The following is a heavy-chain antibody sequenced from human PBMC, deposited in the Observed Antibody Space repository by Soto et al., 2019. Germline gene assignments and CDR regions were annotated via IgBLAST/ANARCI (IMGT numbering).Heavy chain of an antibody. CDR1: GFAFSTYT. CDR3: ARDRDTPAAADDAFDF. J-gene: IGHJ3*01. D-gene: IGHD6-13*01. CDR2: ISSTSTYI. Sequence: EEQLVESGGGLVKPGGSLRLSCAASGFAFSTYTMNWVRQAPGKGLEWVSSISSTSTYIYYADSVKGRFTISRDNAKKSLYLQMDSLRAEDTAVYFCARDRDTPAAADDAFDFWGQGTMVTVSS. V-gene: IGHV3-21*01.